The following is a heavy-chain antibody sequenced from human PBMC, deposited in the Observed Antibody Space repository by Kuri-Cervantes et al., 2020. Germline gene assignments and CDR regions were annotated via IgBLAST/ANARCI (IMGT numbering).Heavy chain of an antibody. D-gene: IGHD3-10*01. V-gene: IGHV3-23*01. Sequence: GESLKISCAASGFTFSSYAMSWVRQAPGKGLEWVSAISGSGGSTYYADSVKGRFTISRDNSKNTLYLQMNSPRAEDTAVYYCARDANYYGSGGFDYWGQGTLVTVSS. CDR2: ISGSGGST. CDR1: GFTFSSYA. J-gene: IGHJ4*02. CDR3: ARDANYYGSGGFDY.